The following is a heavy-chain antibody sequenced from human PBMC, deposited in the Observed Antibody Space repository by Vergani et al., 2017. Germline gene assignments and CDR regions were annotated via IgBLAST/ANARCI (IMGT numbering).Heavy chain of an antibody. CDR2: MYGSGST. J-gene: IGHJ3*02. V-gene: IGHV4-61*02. D-gene: IGHD2-2*01. CDR1: GGSISSGGYY. Sequence: QVQLQESGPGLVKPSQTLSLTCTVSGGSISSGGYYWSWIRQPAGKGLEWIGRMYGSGSTTYNPSLKSRVSMSLDTSKNQFSLKLTSVTAADTAVYYCARDNYCSGTRCYGAFDIWGQGTTVTVSS. CDR3: ARDNYCSGTRCYGAFDI.